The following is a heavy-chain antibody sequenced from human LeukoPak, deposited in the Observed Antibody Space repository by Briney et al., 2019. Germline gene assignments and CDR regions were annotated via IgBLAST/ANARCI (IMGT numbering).Heavy chain of an antibody. D-gene: IGHD3-10*01. Sequence: GGALRLSCADSGYTLSVDLKRRVCDALEGGVVWVSYISGDGSITSYADSVKGRFTISRDNAKNTLYLQMNSLRAEDTAVYYCARGRAGNYYNHNDYWGQGTLVTVSS. CDR1: GYTLSVDL. J-gene: IGHJ4*01. CDR2: ISGDGSIT. V-gene: IGHV3-74*01. CDR3: ARGRAGNYYNHNDY.